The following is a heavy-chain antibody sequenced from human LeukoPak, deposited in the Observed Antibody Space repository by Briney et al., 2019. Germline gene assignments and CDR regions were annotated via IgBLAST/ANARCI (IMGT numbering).Heavy chain of an antibody. J-gene: IGHJ4*02. Sequence: GGSLRLSCAASGFTFSSYWMSWVRQAPGKGLEWVANIKQDGSEKYYVDSVKGRFTISRDNAKNSLYLQMNSLRAEDTAVYYCARRRYYYGSGSYEPPDYWGQGTLVTVSS. V-gene: IGHV3-7*01. D-gene: IGHD3-10*01. CDR1: GFTFSSYW. CDR2: IKQDGSEK. CDR3: ARRRYYYGSGSYEPPDY.